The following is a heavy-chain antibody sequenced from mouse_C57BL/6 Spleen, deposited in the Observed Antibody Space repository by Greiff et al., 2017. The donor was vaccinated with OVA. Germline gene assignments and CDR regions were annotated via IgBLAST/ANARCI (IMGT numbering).Heavy chain of an antibody. CDR1: GYAFSSYW. Sequence: VQLQQSGAELVKPGASVKISCKASGYAFSSYWMNWVKQRPGKGLEWIGQIYPGDGDTNYNGKFKGKATLTADKSSSTAYMQLSSLTSEDSAVYFCARRSSGYVRYFDYWGQGTTLTVSS. V-gene: IGHV1-80*01. J-gene: IGHJ2*01. D-gene: IGHD3-2*02. CDR2: IYPGDGDT. CDR3: ARRSSGYVRYFDY.